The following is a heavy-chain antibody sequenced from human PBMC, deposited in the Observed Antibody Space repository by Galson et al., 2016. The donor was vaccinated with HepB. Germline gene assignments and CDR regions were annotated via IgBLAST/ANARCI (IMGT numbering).Heavy chain of an antibody. V-gene: IGHV3-23*01. Sequence: SLRLSCAASGFTFSSYAMTWVRQAPGKGLEWVSTISGSGGSTYYADSVKGRFTISRDNSKNTLYLQMNSLRAEDKAVYYCATKRGGSGWYPEYYFDYWGQGTLVTVSS. CDR3: ATKRGGSGWYPEYYFDY. J-gene: IGHJ4*02. D-gene: IGHD6-19*01. CDR2: ISGSGGST. CDR1: GFTFSSYA.